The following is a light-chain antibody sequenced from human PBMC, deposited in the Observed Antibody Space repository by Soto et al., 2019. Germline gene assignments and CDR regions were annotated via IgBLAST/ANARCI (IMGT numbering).Light chain of an antibody. CDR3: QTWGTGSWV. J-gene: IGLJ3*02. CDR1: SGHSSYA. Sequence: QLVLTQSPSASASLGASVKLTCTLSSGHSSYAIAWHQQKPKKGPRYLMKLNSDGSHTKGDGIPDRFSGSSSGAERYLTISSLQSDDEADYYCQTWGTGSWVFGGGTQLTVL. CDR2: LNSDGSH. V-gene: IGLV4-69*01.